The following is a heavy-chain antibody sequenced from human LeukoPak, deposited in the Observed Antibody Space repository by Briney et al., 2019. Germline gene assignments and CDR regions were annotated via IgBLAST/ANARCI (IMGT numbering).Heavy chain of an antibody. J-gene: IGHJ4*02. CDR2: IYYSGST. D-gene: IGHD6-13*01. V-gene: IGHV4-39*07. CDR1: GGSISSSSYY. Sequence: SETLSLTCTVSGGSISSSSYYWGWIRQPPGKGLEWIGSIYYSGSTSYNPSLKSRVTISIDTSKNQFSLKLSSVTAADTAVYYCARLRGSSWFDYWGQGTLVTVSS. CDR3: ARLRGSSWFDY.